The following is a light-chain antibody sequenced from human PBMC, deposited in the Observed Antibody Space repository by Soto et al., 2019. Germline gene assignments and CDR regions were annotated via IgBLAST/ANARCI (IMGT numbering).Light chain of an antibody. V-gene: IGLV1-44*01. J-gene: IGLJ2*01. CDR1: SSNIGSNT. CDR3: AAWDDSLNGVV. CDR2: SNN. Sequence: QSVLTQPPSASGTPGQRVTISCSGSSSNIGSNTVNWYQQLPGTAPKLLIYSNNQRPSGVPDRFSGSKSGTSASLAISGLQSEDEDDYYRAAWDDSLNGVVFGGGTKVTVL.